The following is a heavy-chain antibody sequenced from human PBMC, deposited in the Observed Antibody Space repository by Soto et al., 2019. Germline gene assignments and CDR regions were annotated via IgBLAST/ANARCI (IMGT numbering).Heavy chain of an antibody. J-gene: IGHJ2*01. CDR3: ARAFAGFGAYWYFDL. CDR1: GGSITDYY. V-gene: IGHV4-59*01. D-gene: IGHD3-16*01. CDR2: GYHSVSI. Sequence: PSETLSLTCTVSGGSITDYYWSWIRQPPGKALEWIGYGYHSVSIHYNPSLKTRVTISVYTSENQFSLRLSSVTAADTAVYYCARAFAGFGAYWYFDLWGRGTLVTVSS.